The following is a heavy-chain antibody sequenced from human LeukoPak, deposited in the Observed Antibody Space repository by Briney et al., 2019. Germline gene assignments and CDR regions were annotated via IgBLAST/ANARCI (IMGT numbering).Heavy chain of an antibody. D-gene: IGHD3-16*02. CDR2: INSDGSST. CDR1: GFTFSSYW. J-gene: IGHJ4*02. Sequence: GGSLRLSCAASGFTFSSYWMHWVRQAPGKGLVWVSRINSDGSSTSYADSVRGRFTISRDNAKNTLYLQMNSLRAEDTAVYYCAREGYVWGSYRYTYYFDYWGQGTLVTVSS. CDR3: AREGYVWGSYRYTYYFDY. V-gene: IGHV3-74*01.